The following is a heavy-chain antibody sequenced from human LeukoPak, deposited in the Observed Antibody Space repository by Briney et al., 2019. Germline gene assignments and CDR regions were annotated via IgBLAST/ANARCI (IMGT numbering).Heavy chain of an antibody. V-gene: IGHV4-4*07. J-gene: IGHJ6*03. CDR2: ISSTGNT. CDR1: GGSITNCC. D-gene: IGHD1-26*01. Sequence: SETLSLTCTVSGGSITNCCWGWIRQPAGRGLDWIGRISSTGNTAYSPSLQSRVTMSVDTSKNQFSLKLNSVTATDTAVYYCARVPPSYSDSSKIYYYYYVDVWGKGTPVTFSS. CDR3: ARVPPSYSDSSKIYYYYYVDV.